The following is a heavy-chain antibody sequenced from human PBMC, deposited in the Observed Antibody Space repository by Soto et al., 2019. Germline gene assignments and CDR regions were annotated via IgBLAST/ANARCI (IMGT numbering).Heavy chain of an antibody. V-gene: IGHV1-58*01. CDR2: IVLGSGNT. J-gene: IGHJ4*02. CDR1: GFTFTSYA. CDR3: AAGQPLSPIDV. Sequence: SVKVSCKASGFTFTSYAVHWVREARGQRLELIGWIVLGSGNTNYAQKFQERVTITRDMSTSTAYMELSSLRSEETAVYYCAAGQPLSPIDVWGQGTLVTVYS.